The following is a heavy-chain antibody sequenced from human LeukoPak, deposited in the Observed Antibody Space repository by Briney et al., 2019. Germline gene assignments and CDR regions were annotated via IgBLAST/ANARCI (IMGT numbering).Heavy chain of an antibody. CDR1: GFTFTSYT. J-gene: IGHJ4*02. CDR3: ARKSLWFKYYDC. CDR2: TSYDGTSK. V-gene: IGHV3-30*04. D-gene: IGHD3-10*01. Sequence: GGSLRLSCAASGFTFTSYTMHWVRQAPGKGLEWVAATSYDGTSKYYADSVKGRFTISRDNSNNTLYLQMNSLRPEDTAVYFCARKSLWFKYYDCWGQGMLVTVSS.